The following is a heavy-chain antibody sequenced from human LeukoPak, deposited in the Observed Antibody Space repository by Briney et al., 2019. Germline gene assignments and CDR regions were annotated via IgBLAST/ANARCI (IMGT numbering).Heavy chain of an antibody. Sequence: SVKVSCKASGGTFSSYAISWVRQAPGQGLEWMGGIIPIFGTANYAQKFQGRVTITADKSTSTAYMELSSLRSEDTAVYYCARTEWEPPYYFDYWGQGTLVTVSS. J-gene: IGHJ4*02. CDR3: ARTEWEPPYYFDY. D-gene: IGHD1-26*01. CDR1: GGTFSSYA. CDR2: IIPIFGTA. V-gene: IGHV1-69*06.